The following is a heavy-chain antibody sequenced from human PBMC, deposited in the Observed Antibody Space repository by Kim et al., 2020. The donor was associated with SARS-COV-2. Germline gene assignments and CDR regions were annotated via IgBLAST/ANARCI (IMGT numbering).Heavy chain of an antibody. J-gene: IGHJ6*03. CDR1: GFTFGDYA. CDR3: AKGSRGYDFWSGSFSYYYYMDV. CDR2: ISWNSGSI. V-gene: IGHV3-9*01. D-gene: IGHD3-3*01. Sequence: GGSLRLSCAASGFTFGDYAMHWVRQAPGKGLEWVSGISWNSGSIGYADSVKGRFTISRDNAKNSLYLQMNSLRAEDTALYYCAKGSRGYDFWSGSFSYYYYMDVWGKGTTVTVSS.